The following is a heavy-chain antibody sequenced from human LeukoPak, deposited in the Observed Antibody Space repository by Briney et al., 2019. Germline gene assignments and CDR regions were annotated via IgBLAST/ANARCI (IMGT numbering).Heavy chain of an antibody. Sequence: GGSLRLSCAASGFTFSSAWMNWVRQAPGKGLEWVGRVYSKTDGGTTEYAAAVRGRFTISRDDSKNTLYLQMSSLKTEDTAVYYCATGGKLDDYHARGYFDPWGRGTLVTVSS. CDR2: VYSKTDGGTT. CDR3: ATGGKLDDYHARGYFDP. D-gene: IGHD5-24*01. V-gene: IGHV3-15*07. CDR1: GFTFSSAW. J-gene: IGHJ4*02.